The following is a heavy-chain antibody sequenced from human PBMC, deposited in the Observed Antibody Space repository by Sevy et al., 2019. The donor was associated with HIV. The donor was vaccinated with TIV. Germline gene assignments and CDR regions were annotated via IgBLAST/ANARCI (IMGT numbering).Heavy chain of an antibody. CDR1: NGSFSGYY. CDR2: INHSEST. Sequence: SETLSLTCGVYNGSFSGYYWSSIRQSPVKGLEWIGQINHSESTNYNPSLKSRITISIDMSKSQFSLNLSSVTAADTAIYYCGRSGSYYQVSWFDPWGQGTLVTVSS. J-gene: IGHJ5*02. CDR3: GRSGSYYQVSWFDP. D-gene: IGHD3-10*01. V-gene: IGHV4-34*01.